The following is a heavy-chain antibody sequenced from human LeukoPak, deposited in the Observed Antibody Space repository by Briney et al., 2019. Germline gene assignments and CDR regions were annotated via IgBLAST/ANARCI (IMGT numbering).Heavy chain of an antibody. CDR2: IGSSGSTI. D-gene: IGHD3-3*01. CDR1: GFTFSSYE. V-gene: IGHV3-48*03. Sequence: PGGSLRLSCAASGFTFSSYEMNWVRQAPGKGLEWVSYIGSSGSTIYYADSVKGRFTISRDNAKNSLYLQMNSLRAEDTAVYYCARDGILRFLEWSMTYYYYYGMDVWGQGTTVTVSS. J-gene: IGHJ6*02. CDR3: ARDGILRFLEWSMTYYYYYGMDV.